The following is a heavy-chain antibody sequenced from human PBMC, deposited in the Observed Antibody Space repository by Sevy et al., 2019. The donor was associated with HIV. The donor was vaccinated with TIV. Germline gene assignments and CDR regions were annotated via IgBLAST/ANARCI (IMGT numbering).Heavy chain of an antibody. Sequence: GESLKISCRASGYRFSSYWIAWVRQVPGKGLERMGIIYPDDSDIRYSPSLQGQVTISVDKSISTAYLQWSSLEASDTAMYFCARRFYDSTGYPQYFFDYWGQGTLVTVSS. V-gene: IGHV5-51*01. D-gene: IGHD3-22*01. CDR3: ARRFYDSTGYPQYFFDY. CDR1: GYRFSSYW. CDR2: IYPDDSDI. J-gene: IGHJ4*02.